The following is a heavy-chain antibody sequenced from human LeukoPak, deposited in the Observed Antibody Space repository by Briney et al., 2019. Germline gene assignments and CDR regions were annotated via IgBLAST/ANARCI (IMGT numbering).Heavy chain of an antibody. CDR1: GYTFNSYH. CDR3: ARTTSLTVSGYDY. J-gene: IGHJ4*02. D-gene: IGHD4-17*01. CDR2: MNPYSGDR. Sequence: ASVKVSCKTSGYTFNSYHINWVRQATGQGLEWMGWMNPYSGDRGYAQKFQGRVSITSDTSISTAYMELSSLRSEDTAVYFCARTTSLTVSGYDYWGQGTLVTVSS. V-gene: IGHV1-8*03.